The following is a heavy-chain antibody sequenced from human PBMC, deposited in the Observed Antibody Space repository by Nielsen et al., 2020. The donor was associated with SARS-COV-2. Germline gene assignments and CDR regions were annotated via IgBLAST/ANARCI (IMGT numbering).Heavy chain of an antibody. CDR3: ARDKEQWLDGYYYYGMDV. D-gene: IGHD6-19*01. V-gene: IGHV1-18*01. J-gene: IGHJ6*02. Sequence: WVRQAPGQGLEWMGWISAYNGNTNYAQKLQGRVTMTTDTSTSTAYVELRSLRSDDTAVYYCARDKEQWLDGYYYYGMDVWGQGTTVTVSS. CDR2: ISAYNGNT.